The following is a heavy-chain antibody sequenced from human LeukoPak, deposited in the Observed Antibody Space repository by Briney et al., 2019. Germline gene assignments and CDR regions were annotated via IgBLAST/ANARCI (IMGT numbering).Heavy chain of an antibody. CDR1: GYTFTSYA. CDR3: ARTNTAYYYDSSGYYPHPLGY. CDR2: INTNTGNP. V-gene: IGHV7-4-1*02. D-gene: IGHD3-22*01. Sequence: GASVKVSCKASGYTFTSYAMNWVRQAPGQGLEWMGWINTNTGNPTYAQGFTGRFVFSLDTSVSTAYLQISSLKAEDTAVYYCARTNTAYYYDSSGYYPHPLGYWGQGTLVTVSS. J-gene: IGHJ4*02.